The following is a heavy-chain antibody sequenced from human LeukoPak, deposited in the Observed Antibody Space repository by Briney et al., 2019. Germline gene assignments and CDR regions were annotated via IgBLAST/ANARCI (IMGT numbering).Heavy chain of an antibody. CDR2: FDPEDGET. CDR1: GYTLTELS. D-gene: IGHD3-22*01. Sequence: ASVKVSCKVSGYTLTELSMHWVRQAPGKGLEWMGGFDPEDGETIYAQKFQGRVTMTEDTSTDTAYMELSSLRSEDTAVYYCATGLTMIVVGPGEDAFDIWGQGTMVTVSS. V-gene: IGHV1-24*01. CDR3: ATGLTMIVVGPGEDAFDI. J-gene: IGHJ3*02.